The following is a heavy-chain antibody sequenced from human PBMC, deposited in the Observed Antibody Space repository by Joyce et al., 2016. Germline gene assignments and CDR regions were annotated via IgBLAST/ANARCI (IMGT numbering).Heavy chain of an antibody. J-gene: IGHJ6*03. V-gene: IGHV3-48*01. Sequence: EVQLVESGGGLVQPGGSLRLSCAASGFTLSSHVMNWVRQAPGKGLEWMSFISSNSSITYYADSVKGRCTISRDNAKNSLYLQINSLRVEDTAVYYCARDRGYDFWSGHMDVWGKGTTVTVSS. D-gene: IGHD3-3*01. CDR2: ISSNSSIT. CDR1: GFTLSSHV. CDR3: ARDRGYDFWSGHMDV.